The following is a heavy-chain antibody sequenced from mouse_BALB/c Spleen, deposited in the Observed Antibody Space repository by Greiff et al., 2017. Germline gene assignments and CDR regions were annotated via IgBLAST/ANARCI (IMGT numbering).Heavy chain of an antibody. V-gene: IGHV14-3*02. Sequence: EVQLQQPGAELVKPGASVKLSCTASGFNIKDTYMHWVKQRPEQGLEWIGRIDPANGNTKYDPKFQGKATITADTSSNTAYLQLSSLTSEDTAVYYCARGNCWGNAMDYWGQGTSVTVSS. CDR2: IDPANGNT. CDR1: GFNIKDTY. CDR3: ARGNCWGNAMDY. D-gene: IGHD4-1*01. J-gene: IGHJ4*01.